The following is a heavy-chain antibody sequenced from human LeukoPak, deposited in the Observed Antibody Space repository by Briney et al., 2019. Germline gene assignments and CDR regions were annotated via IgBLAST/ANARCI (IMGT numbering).Heavy chain of an antibody. CDR3: AKRMGVYSPTRQPNDC. CDR2: ISGSGGST. Sequence: GGSLRLSCAASGFTFSSYAMSWVRQAPGKGLEWVSAISGSGGSTYYADSVKGRFTISRDNSKNTLYLQMNSLRAEDTAVYYCAKRMGVYSPTRQPNDCWGQGTLVTVSS. D-gene: IGHD5-18*01. CDR1: GFTFSSYA. V-gene: IGHV3-23*01. J-gene: IGHJ4*02.